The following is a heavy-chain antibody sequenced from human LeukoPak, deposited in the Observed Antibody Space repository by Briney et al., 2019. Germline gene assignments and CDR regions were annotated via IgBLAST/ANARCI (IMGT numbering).Heavy chain of an antibody. CDR2: IYSGGST. Sequence: GGSLRLSCAVSGFTVSSNYMSWVRQAPGKELEWVSVIYSGGSTHYADSVKGRFTISRDNSKNTLYLQMNSLRAEDTAVYYCARDPKPIYSSSWYATGSENFDYWGQGTLVTVSS. J-gene: IGHJ4*02. CDR1: GFTVSSNY. V-gene: IGHV3-66*01. D-gene: IGHD6-13*01. CDR3: ARDPKPIYSSSWYATGSENFDY.